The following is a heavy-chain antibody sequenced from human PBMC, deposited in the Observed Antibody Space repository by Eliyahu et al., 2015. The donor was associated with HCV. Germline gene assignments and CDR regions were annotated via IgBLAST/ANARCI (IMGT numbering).Heavy chain of an antibody. V-gene: IGHV4-4*07. CDR1: GDSISSYY. D-gene: IGHD3-16*01. J-gene: IGHJ3*01. Sequence: GLVKPSETLSLTCTVSGDSISSYYWSWIRQPAGKGLEWIGRIYASGSTNYNPSLKSRVTMSVDPSNNQLSLKLSSVTAADTAVYYCARRREGGGNSAFDVWGQGTMVTVSS. CDR3: ARRREGGGNSAFDV. CDR2: IYASGST.